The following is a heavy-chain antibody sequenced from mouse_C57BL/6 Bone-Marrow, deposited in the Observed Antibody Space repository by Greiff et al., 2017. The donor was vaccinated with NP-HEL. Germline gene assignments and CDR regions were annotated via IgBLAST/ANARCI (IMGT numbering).Heavy chain of an antibody. J-gene: IGHJ3*01. Sequence: VQLQQSGPELVKPGDSVKISCKASGYSFTGYFMNWVMQSHGKSLEWIGRINPYNGDTFYNQKFKGKATLTVDKSSSTAHMELRSLTSEDSAVYYCAREGGNYLSWFAYWGQGTLVTVSA. CDR3: AREGGNYLSWFAY. CDR1: GYSFTGYF. D-gene: IGHD2-1*01. CDR2: INPYNGDT. V-gene: IGHV1-20*01.